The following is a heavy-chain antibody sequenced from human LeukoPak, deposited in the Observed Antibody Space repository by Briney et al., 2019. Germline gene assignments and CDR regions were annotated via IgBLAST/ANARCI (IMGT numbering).Heavy chain of an antibody. CDR3: AKLLGASGFDI. CDR1: GFTFGSYD. J-gene: IGHJ3*02. V-gene: IGHV3-30*02. Sequence: GGSLRLSCAASGFTFGSYDMYWVRQAPDKGLEWVAFIQYERNNKLYADSVKGRFTISRDNSKNTLYLQMSSLRAEDTAVYFCAKLLGASGFDIWGQGTMVTVSS. CDR2: IQYERNNK. D-gene: IGHD1-26*01.